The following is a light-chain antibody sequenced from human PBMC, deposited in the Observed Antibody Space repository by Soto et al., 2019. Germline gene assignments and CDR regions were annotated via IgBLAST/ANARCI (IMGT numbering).Light chain of an antibody. Sequence: GGRVTITCRASQTVNTWLAWYQHKPGKAPKLLIYDASVLETGVPSRFSGFSSGTEFTLTISSLQPDDFATYFCQQYNSYSPEGLTFGGGTKVDIK. CDR1: QTVNTW. V-gene: IGKV1-5*01. CDR2: DAS. J-gene: IGKJ4*01. CDR3: QQYNSYSPEGLT.